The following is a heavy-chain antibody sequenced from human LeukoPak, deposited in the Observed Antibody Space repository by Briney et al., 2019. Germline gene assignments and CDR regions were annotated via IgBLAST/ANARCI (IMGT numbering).Heavy chain of an antibody. V-gene: IGHV3-23*01. CDR2: ISGSGGST. CDR1: GFTVSSNY. CDR3: AKAPPDYYDSSGYRYY. J-gene: IGHJ4*02. D-gene: IGHD3-22*01. Sequence: GGSLRLSCAASGFTVSSNYMSWVRQAPGKGLEWVSAISGSGGSTYYADSVKGRFTISRDNSKNTLYLQMNSLRAEDTAVYYCAKAPPDYYDSSGYRYYWGQGTLVTVSS.